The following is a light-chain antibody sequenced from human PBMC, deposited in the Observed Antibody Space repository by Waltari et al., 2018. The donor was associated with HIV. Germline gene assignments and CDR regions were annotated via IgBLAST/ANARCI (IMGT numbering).Light chain of an antibody. V-gene: IGLV1-44*01. CDR1: RSNIGRNT. Sequence: QSVLSQPPSASGTPGQRVTISCSGSRSNIGRNTVNWYQKHPGTAPKLLIYSNSQRPSGVPDRFSGSKSGTSASLAISGLQSEDEAEYYCAAWDDSLTGSHVIFGGGTKLTVL. CDR2: SNS. J-gene: IGLJ2*01. CDR3: AAWDDSLTGSHVI.